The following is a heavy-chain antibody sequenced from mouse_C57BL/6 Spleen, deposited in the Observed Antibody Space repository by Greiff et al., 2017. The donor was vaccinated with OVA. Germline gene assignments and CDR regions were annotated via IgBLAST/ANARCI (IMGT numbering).Heavy chain of an antibody. J-gene: IGHJ4*01. CDR2: IWSDGST. V-gene: IGHV2-6-1*01. CDR3: ARHKTSYYGAMDY. Sequence: VQLQESGPGLVAPSQSLSITCTVSGFSLTSYGVHWVRQPPGKGLEWLVVIWSDGSTTYNSALKSRLSISKDNSKSQVFLKMNSLQTDDTAMYYCARHKTSYYGAMDYWGQGTSVTVSS. CDR1: GFSLTSYG. D-gene: IGHD2-10*01.